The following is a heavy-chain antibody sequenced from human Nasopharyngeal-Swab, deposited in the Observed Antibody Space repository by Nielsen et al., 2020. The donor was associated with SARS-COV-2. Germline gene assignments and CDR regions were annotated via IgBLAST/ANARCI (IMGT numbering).Heavy chain of an antibody. J-gene: IGHJ4*02. CDR3: ARDSPTYDILTGYYGSYYFDY. CDR1: GGSFSGYY. D-gene: IGHD3-9*01. V-gene: IGHV4-34*01. CDR2: INHSGST. Sequence: SETLSLTCAVYGGSFSGYYWSWIRQPPGKGLEWIGEINHSGSTNYNPSLKSRVTISVDTSKNQFSLKLSSVTAADTAVYYCARDSPTYDILTGYYGSYYFDYWGQGTLVTVSS.